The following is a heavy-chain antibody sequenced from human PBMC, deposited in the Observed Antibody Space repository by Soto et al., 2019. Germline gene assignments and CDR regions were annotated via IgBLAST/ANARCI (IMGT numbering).Heavy chain of an antibody. CDR2: IYYIGNT. V-gene: IGHV4-31*03. D-gene: IGHD3-9*01. CDR3: ARSGYDILTPFKY. CDR1: GGSISSGGYY. J-gene: IGHJ4*02. Sequence: QVQLQESGPGLVKPSQTLSLTCTVSGGSISSGGYYWSRIRQHPGKGLEWIGYIYYIGNTNYTPSLKSRVTISVDTSKNQFSLNLSSVTAADTAVYYCARSGYDILTPFKYWGQGTLVTVSS.